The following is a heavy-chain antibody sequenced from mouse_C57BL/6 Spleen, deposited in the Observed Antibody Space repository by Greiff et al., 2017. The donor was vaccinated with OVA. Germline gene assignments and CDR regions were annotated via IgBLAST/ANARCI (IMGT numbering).Heavy chain of an antibody. CDR1: GYSITSGYY. Sequence: DVQLQESGPGLVKPSQSLSLTCSVTGYSITSGYYWNWIRQFPGNKLEWMGYISYDGSNNYNPSLKNRISITRDTSKNQFFLKLNSVTTEDTATYYCASDDVGAMDYWGQGTSVTVSS. CDR2: ISYDGSN. CDR3: ASDDVGAMDY. V-gene: IGHV3-6*01. J-gene: IGHJ4*01.